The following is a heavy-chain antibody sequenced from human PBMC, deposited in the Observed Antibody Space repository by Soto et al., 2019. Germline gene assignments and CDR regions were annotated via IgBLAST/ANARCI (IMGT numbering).Heavy chain of an antibody. V-gene: IGHV3-53*04. CDR2: IYSGGST. CDR1: GFTVSSNY. Sequence: GGSLRLSCAASGFTVSSNYMSWVGQAPGKGLEWVSVIYSGGSTYYADSVKGRFTISRHNSKNTLYLQMNSLRAEDTAVYYCARRVQANSAVVQGNWLDPWGQGTLVTVSS. J-gene: IGHJ5*02. CDR3: ARRVQANSAVVQGNWLDP. D-gene: IGHD5-18*01.